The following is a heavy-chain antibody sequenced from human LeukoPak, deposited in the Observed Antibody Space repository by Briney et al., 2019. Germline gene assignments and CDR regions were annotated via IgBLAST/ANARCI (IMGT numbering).Heavy chain of an antibody. CDR2: ISSSGYTI. CDR1: GFTFSSYW. J-gene: IGHJ6*02. CDR3: ARDSDEGRLWCAMDV. D-gene: IGHD2-21*01. Sequence: PGGSLRLSCAASGFTFSSYWMSWVRQAPGKGLEWISYISSSGYTIYNADSVKDRFTISRDNAKNSLYLQMDSLRVEDTAVYYCARDSDEGRLWCAMDVWGQGTTVTVSS. V-gene: IGHV3-48*04.